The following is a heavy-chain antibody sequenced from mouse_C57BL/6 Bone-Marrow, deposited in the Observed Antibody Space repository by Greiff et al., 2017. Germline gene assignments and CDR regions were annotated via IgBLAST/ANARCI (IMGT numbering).Heavy chain of an antibody. V-gene: IGHV8-8*01. CDR1: GFSLSTFGLG. J-gene: IGHJ1*03. CDR3: ALIMADGYYFFWYFDV. Sequence: QVTLKVSGPGILQPSQTLSLTCSFSGFSLSTFGLGVGWIRQPSGKGLEWLAHIWWDDDNYYNPALKSRLTISKASYKNQVFLKIANADTADTATYYCALIMADGYYFFWYFDVWGTGTTVTVSS. D-gene: IGHD2-3*01. CDR2: IWWDDDN.